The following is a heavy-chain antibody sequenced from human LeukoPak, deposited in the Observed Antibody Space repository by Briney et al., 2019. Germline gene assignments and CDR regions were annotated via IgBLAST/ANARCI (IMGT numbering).Heavy chain of an antibody. Sequence: ASVKVSCKASGYTFTDYFMHWVRQAPGQGLEWMGWINPNSGGTNFAQKFQGRVTMTRDTSISTAYMELSSLTSDDTAVYYCARVNSIGFSAHYWGQGTLVTVSS. CDR2: INPNSGGT. CDR3: ARVNSIGFSAHY. D-gene: IGHD2/OR15-2a*01. J-gene: IGHJ4*02. V-gene: IGHV1-2*02. CDR1: GYTFTDYF.